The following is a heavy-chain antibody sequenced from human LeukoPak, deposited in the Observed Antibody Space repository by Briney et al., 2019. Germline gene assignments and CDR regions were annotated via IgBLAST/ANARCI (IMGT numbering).Heavy chain of an antibody. D-gene: IGHD3-10*01. CDR3: ASRREGVRGIYGYYYYYGMDV. V-gene: IGHV1-18*04. Sequence: ASVKVSCKASGYTFTSYGISWVRQAPGQGLEWMGWISAYNGNTGYAQKFQGRVTMTRNTSISTAYMELSSLRSEDTAVYYCASRREGVRGIYGYYYYYGMDVWGQGTTVTVSS. CDR2: ISAYNGNT. J-gene: IGHJ6*02. CDR1: GYTFTSYG.